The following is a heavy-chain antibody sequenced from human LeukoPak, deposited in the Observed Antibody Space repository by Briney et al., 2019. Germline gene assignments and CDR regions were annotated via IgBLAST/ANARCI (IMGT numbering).Heavy chain of an antibody. CDR3: AAVAGYYYYMDV. J-gene: IGHJ6*03. CDR1: GFSVSSNY. CDR2: IYSGGST. V-gene: IGHV3-66*01. D-gene: IGHD4-23*01. Sequence: GGSLRLSCAASGFSVSSNYMSWVRQAPGEGLEWVSVIYSGGSTYYADSVKGRFTISRDNSKNTLYLQMNSLRAEDTAVYYCAAVAGYYYYMDVWGKGTTVTISS.